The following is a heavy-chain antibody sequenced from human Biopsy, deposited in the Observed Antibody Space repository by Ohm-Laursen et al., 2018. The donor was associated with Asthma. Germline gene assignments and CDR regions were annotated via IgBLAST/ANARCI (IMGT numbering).Heavy chain of an antibody. CDR1: GFSFSNFA. CDR2: ISKDASTQ. D-gene: IGHD1-1*01. Sequence: SLGLSCAASGFSFSNFAIHWVRQAPGKELEWVGVISKDASTQDYADSVKGRFTMARDNSKNTLDLQMNSLREEDTAVYYCVRDGTDDAFDIWGQGTVVSVSS. CDR3: VRDGTDDAFDI. V-gene: IGHV3-30*01. J-gene: IGHJ3*02.